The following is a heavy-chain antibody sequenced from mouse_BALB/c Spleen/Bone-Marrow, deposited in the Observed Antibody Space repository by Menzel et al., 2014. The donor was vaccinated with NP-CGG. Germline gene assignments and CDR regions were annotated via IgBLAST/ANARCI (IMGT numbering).Heavy chain of an antibody. CDR3: AREAYYGPDY. V-gene: IGHV1S81*02. D-gene: IGHD1-2*01. J-gene: IGHJ2*01. CDR1: GYTFTRYW. Sequence: QVQLQQSGAELEKPGASVKLSCKASGYTFTRYWMEWVKQRPGQGLEWIGEINPSNGRTNYNEKFKSKATLTVDKSSSTAYMQLSSLTSEDSAVYYCAREAYYGPDYWGQGTTLTVSS. CDR2: INPSNGRT.